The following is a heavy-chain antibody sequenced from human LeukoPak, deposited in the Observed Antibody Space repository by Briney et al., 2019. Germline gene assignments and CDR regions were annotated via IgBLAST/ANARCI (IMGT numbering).Heavy chain of an antibody. CDR2: IHSSGST. D-gene: IGHD6-19*01. CDR3: ARGLGSDWPYYFDY. CDR1: GGSISSYY. J-gene: IGHJ4*02. Sequence: RASETLSLTCTVSGGSISSYYWSWIRQPPGKGLEWIGYIHSSGSTNYNPSLKSRVTISVDTSKNQFSLKLSSVTAADTAIYYCARGLGSDWPYYFDYWGQGALVTVSS. V-gene: IGHV4-59*12.